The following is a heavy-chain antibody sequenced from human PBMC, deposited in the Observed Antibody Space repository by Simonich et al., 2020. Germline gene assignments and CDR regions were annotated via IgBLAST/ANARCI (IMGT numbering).Heavy chain of an antibody. J-gene: IGHJ3*02. CDR1: GFTFSSSA. CDR3: AKDLGERITMIVVDIDAFDI. V-gene: IGHV3-23*01. CDR2: ISGSGGST. Sequence: GGGLVQPGGSLRLSCAASGFTFSSSAMSWVRQAPGKGLEWVSAISGSGGSTYYADSVKGRFTISRDNSKNTLYLQMNSLRAEETAVYYCAKDLGERITMIVVDIDAFDIWGQGTMVTVSS. D-gene: IGHD3-22*01.